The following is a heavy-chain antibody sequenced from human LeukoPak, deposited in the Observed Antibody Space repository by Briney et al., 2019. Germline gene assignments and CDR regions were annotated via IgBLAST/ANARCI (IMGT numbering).Heavy chain of an antibody. J-gene: IGHJ5*02. CDR1: GYTFTGYY. V-gene: IGHV1-2*02. D-gene: IGHD2-2*01. CDR3: TRDHQLPLLGWFDP. Sequence: GASVKVSCKASGYTFTGYYIHWGRQAPGQGLEWMGWMNPNSGGTNYAQKFQGRVTMTRDTSISTAYMELSRLRSDDTAVYYCTRDHQLPLLGWFDPWGQGTLVTVSS. CDR2: MNPNSGGT.